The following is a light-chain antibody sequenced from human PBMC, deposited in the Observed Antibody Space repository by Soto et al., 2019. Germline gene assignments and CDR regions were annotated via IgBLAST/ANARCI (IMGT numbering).Light chain of an antibody. CDR3: QQSSSCTLT. J-gene: IGKJ4*01. CDR1: QSVSTN. Sequence: DIVMTQSPSTLSVSPGERATLSCRASQSVSTNLAWYPQKPGQAPRLLIYDASSRATGIPARFSGSGSGTDFTLTISSLEPEDFAVYDCQQSSSCTLTFGGGTKVDIK. CDR2: DAS. V-gene: IGKV3-11*01.